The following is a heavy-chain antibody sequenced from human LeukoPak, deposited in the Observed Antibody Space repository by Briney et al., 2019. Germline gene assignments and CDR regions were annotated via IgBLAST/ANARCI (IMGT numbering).Heavy chain of an antibody. CDR3: ARKVGYYGSGSYYGL. J-gene: IGHJ4*02. CDR1: GGSFSGYY. D-gene: IGHD3-10*01. CDR2: INHSGST. Sequence: SETLPLTCAVYGGSFSGYYWSWIRQPPGKGLEWIGEINHSGSTNYNPSLKSRVTISVDTSKNQFSLKLSSVTAADTAVYYCARKVGYYGSGSYYGLWGQGTLVTVSS. V-gene: IGHV4-34*01.